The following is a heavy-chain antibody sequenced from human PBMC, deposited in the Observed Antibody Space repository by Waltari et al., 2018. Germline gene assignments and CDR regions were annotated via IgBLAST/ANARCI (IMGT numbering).Heavy chain of an antibody. CDR1: GGTFSSYA. V-gene: IGHV1-69*01. Sequence: QVQLVQSGAVVKTPGSSVKVSCKASGGTFSSYAISWVGRPPGQGLEWMGGIIPIFGTANYAQKFQGRVTITADESTSTAYMELSSLRSEDTAVYYCARGISIAAARADPWGQGTLVTVSS. J-gene: IGHJ5*02. D-gene: IGHD6-13*01. CDR3: ARGISIAAARADP. CDR2: IIPIFGTA.